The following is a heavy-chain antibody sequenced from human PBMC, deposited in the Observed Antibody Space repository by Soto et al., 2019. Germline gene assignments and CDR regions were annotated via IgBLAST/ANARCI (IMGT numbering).Heavy chain of an antibody. CDR2: IHYFGST. Sequence: QVQLQESGPGLVKPSETLSLTCTVSGGSLNSSSYYWSWIRQPPGKGLEWIGYIHYFGSTKYNPSLESRVVISVDTCKNQFSLKVPSVTAADTAKYFCARGGSYVGFDSWGQGARVTVSS. D-gene: IGHD1-26*01. CDR1: GGSLNSSSYY. J-gene: IGHJ4*02. V-gene: IGHV4-61*01. CDR3: ARGGSYVGFDS.